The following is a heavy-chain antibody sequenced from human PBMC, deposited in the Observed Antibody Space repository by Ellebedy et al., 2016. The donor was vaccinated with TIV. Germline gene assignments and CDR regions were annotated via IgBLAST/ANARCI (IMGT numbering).Heavy chain of an antibody. CDR3: ARGSYSSGSDAFDI. D-gene: IGHD6-19*01. Sequence: ASVKVSXXASGYTFTSYGISWVRQAPGQGLEWMGWISAYNGNTNYAQKFQGRVTITRDTSASTAYMELSSLRSEDTAVYYCARGSYSSGSDAFDIWGQGTMVTVSS. CDR2: ISAYNGNT. J-gene: IGHJ3*02. V-gene: IGHV1-18*04. CDR1: GYTFTSYG.